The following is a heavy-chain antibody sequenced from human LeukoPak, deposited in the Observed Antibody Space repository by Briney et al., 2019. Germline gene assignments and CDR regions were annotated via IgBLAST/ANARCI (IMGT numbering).Heavy chain of an antibody. CDR1: GGSFSRHA. CDR3: ARGVIVAATHFDN. D-gene: IGHD1-26*01. V-gene: IGHV1-69*05. Sequence: ASVKVSCKASGGSFSRHAISWVRQAPGQGLEWKGEIIPLFGTTHYAQKFQGRVTITTDEFTSTGYVELSSLRSEDTAVYYCARGVIVAATHFDNWGQGTLVTVSS. J-gene: IGHJ4*02. CDR2: IIPLFGTT.